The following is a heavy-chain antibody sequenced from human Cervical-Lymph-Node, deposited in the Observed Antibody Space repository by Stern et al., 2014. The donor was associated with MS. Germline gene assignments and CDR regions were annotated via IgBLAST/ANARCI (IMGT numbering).Heavy chain of an antibody. J-gene: IGHJ4*02. CDR3: GRDTCRGGGCYFRY. CDR2: VSNEGSKQ. V-gene: IGHV3-30-3*01. CDR1: GFIFSNYA. D-gene: IGHD2-15*01. Sequence: VQLVESGGGVVQPGRSLRLSCAASGFIFSNYAMHWVRQAPGKGLDWVAFVSNEGSKQFYADSVKGRFTIYRDNANNTLYLQMNSLRPEDTAVYYCGRDTCRGGGCYFRYWGQGILITVSS.